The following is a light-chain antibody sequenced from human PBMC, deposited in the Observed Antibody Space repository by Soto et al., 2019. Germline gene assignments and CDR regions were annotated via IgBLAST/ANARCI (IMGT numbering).Light chain of an antibody. V-gene: IGKV3-20*01. J-gene: IGKJ1*01. CDR2: DAS. Sequence: EIVLTQSPGTLSLSPGERATLSCRASQSVSSSSLAWYQQKRGQAPRLLIHDASSRATGIPDRFSGSGSGTDFILTISRLEPEDFAVYYCQQYGGSPRTFGQGTKVEVK. CDR1: QSVSSSS. CDR3: QQYGGSPRT.